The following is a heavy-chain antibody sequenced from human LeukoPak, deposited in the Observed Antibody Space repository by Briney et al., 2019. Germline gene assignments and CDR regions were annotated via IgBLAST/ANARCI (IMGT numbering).Heavy chain of an antibody. V-gene: IGHV3-49*03. Sequence: GGSLRLSCTASGFTFCDYAMSWFRQAPGKGLEWVGFIRSKAYGGTTEYAASVKGRFTISRDDSKSIAYLQMNSLKTEDTAVYYCTREGYGGNSVELFDYWGQGTLVTVSS. CDR2: IRSKAYGGTT. D-gene: IGHD4-23*01. CDR3: TREGYGGNSVELFDY. J-gene: IGHJ4*02. CDR1: GFTFCDYA.